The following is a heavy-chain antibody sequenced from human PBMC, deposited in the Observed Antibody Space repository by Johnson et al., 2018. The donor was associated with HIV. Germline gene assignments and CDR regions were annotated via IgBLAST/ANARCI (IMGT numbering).Heavy chain of an antibody. J-gene: IGHJ3*02. D-gene: IGHD6-6*01. Sequence: VQLVESGGGVVRPGGSLRLSCAASGFSFDDYGMTWVRQIAGKGLEWVSGINWNGGATGYADSVKGRFTISRDNSKNTLYLQMNSLRAEDTAVYYCAKSSDEYSSSSDAFDIWGQGTMVTVSS. CDR2: INWNGGAT. V-gene: IGHV3-20*04. CDR1: GFSFDDYG. CDR3: AKSSDEYSSSSDAFDI.